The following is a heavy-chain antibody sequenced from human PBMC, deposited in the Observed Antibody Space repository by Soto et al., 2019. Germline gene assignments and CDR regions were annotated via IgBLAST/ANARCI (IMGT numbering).Heavy chain of an antibody. V-gene: IGHV3-15*01. CDR2: IKSKTDGGTT. Sequence: GGSLRLSCAASGFTFSNAWMSWVRQAPGKGLEWVGRIKSKTDGGTTDYAAPVKGRFTISRDDSKNTLYLQMNSLKTEDTAVYYCPTDPDYYDSSGYYDAFDIWGQGTMVTVSS. CDR1: GFTFSNAW. D-gene: IGHD3-22*01. CDR3: PTDPDYYDSSGYYDAFDI. J-gene: IGHJ3*02.